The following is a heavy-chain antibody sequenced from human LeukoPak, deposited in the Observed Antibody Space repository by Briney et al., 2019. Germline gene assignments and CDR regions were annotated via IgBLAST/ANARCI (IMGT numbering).Heavy chain of an antibody. J-gene: IGHJ4*02. D-gene: IGHD3-10*01. Sequence: AAVKVSCKSSGYTFNGYYMHWVRQAPGQGREWMGWVNPNNVDKKYAQNLQGRVTINSDTSNGTAHIELDRLRFDDTAVYYCARDSGQVPDYWGQGTLVTVSS. V-gene: IGHV1-2*02. CDR3: ARDSGQVPDY. CDR1: GYTFNGYY. CDR2: VNPNNVDK.